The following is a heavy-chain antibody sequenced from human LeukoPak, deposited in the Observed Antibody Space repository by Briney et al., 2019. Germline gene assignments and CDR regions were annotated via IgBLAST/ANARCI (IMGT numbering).Heavy chain of an antibody. D-gene: IGHD3-10*01. V-gene: IGHV1-18*01. J-gene: IGHJ6*03. CDR2: ISAYNGNT. CDR3: ARGITMVRGVISYYMDV. Sequence: ASVKVSCKASGYTFTSYGISWVRQAPGQGLEWMGWISAYNGNTNYAQKLQGRVTMTTDTSTSTAYMELRSLRSDDTAVYYCARGITMVRGVISYYMDVWGKGTTVTISS. CDR1: GYTFTSYG.